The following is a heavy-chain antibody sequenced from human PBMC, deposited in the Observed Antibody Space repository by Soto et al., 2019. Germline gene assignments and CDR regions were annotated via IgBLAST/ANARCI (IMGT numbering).Heavy chain of an antibody. D-gene: IGHD3-3*01. CDR1: GFTFSSYA. J-gene: IGHJ4*02. CDR2: ISGSGGST. Sequence: EVQLLESGGGLVQPGGSLRLSCAASGFTFSSYAMSWGRQPPGKGLEWVSAISGSGGSTYYADSVKGRFTISRDNSKNTLYLQMNSLRAEDTAVYYCAKDRYDFWSGYFDYWGQGTMVTVSS. V-gene: IGHV3-23*01. CDR3: AKDRYDFWSGYFDY.